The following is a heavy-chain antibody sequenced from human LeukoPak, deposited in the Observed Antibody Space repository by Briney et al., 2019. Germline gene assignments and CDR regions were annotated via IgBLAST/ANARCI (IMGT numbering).Heavy chain of an antibody. J-gene: IGHJ5*02. CDR1: GGTFSSYA. Sequence: VASVKVSCKASGGTFSSYAISWVRQAPGQGLEWMGGIIPIFGTANYAQKFQGRVTITADESTSTAYMELSSLRSEDTAVYYCASVPLRYQLLSHNWFDPWGKGTLVTVSS. V-gene: IGHV1-69*13. CDR3: ASVPLRYQLLSHNWFDP. CDR2: IIPIFGTA. D-gene: IGHD2-2*01.